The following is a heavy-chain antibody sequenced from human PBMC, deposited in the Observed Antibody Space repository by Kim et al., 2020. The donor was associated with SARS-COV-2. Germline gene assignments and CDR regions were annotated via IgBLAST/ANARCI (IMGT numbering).Heavy chain of an antibody. D-gene: IGHD4-17*01. CDR3: ARRAGGTTVTTVDY. V-gene: IGHV1-3*01. CDR1: GYTFTSYA. Sequence: ASVKVSCKASGYTFTSYAMHWVRQAPGQRLEWMGWINAGNGNTKYSQKFQGRVTITRDTSASTAYMELSSLRSEDTAVYYCARRAGGTTVTTVDYWGQGTLVTVSS. J-gene: IGHJ4*02. CDR2: INAGNGNT.